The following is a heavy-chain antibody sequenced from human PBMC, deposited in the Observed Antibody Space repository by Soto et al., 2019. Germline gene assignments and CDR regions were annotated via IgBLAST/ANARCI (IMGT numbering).Heavy chain of an antibody. J-gene: IGHJ5*02. CDR3: ARDDLGHCSSTSCYGGWFDP. Sequence: ASVKVSCKASGYTFTSKAMHWLRQSPGQRLEWMGWINAGNGNTKYSQKFQGRVTITRDTSASTAYMELSSLRSEDTAVYYCARDDLGHCSSTSCYGGWFDPWGQGTLVTVSS. CDR2: INAGNGNT. CDR1: GYTFTSKA. V-gene: IGHV1-3*01. D-gene: IGHD2-2*01.